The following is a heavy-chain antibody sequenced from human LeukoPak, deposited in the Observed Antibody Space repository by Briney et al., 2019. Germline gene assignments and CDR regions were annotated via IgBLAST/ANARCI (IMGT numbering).Heavy chain of an antibody. CDR2: ISYDGSSK. CDR3: AKDGHTYGMDV. Sequence: GGSLRLSCAASGFTFSSYGMHWVRQAPGKGLEWVAVISYDGSSKYYADSVKGRFTISRDNSKNTLYLQMNSLRAEDTAVYYCAKDGHTYGMDVWGQGTTVTVSS. CDR1: GFTFSSYG. V-gene: IGHV3-30*18. J-gene: IGHJ6*02. D-gene: IGHD3/OR15-3a*01.